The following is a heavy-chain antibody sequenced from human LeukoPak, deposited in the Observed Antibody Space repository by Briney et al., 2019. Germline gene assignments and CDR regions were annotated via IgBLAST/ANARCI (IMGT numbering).Heavy chain of an antibody. CDR2: ISWNSDSV. J-gene: IGHJ4*02. V-gene: IGHV3-9*01. CDR1: GFTFDDYA. CDR3: AKDLGYGDYEADFDY. Sequence: TGGSLRLSCAASGFTFDDYAMHWVRQAPGKGLEWVSSISWNSDSVAYADSVKGRFTISRDTAKNTLSLQMNSLRVEDTALYYCAKDLGYGDYEADFDYWGQGTLVTVSS. D-gene: IGHD4-17*01.